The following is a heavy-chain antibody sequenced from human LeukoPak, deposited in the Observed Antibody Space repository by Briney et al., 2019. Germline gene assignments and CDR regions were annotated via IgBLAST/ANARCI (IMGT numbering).Heavy chain of an antibody. CDR1: GFTFSSYA. CDR2: ISYDGSNK. CDR3: ARALARFGDFDP. J-gene: IGHJ5*02. Sequence: GRSPRLSCAASGFTFSSYAMHWVRQAPGKGLEWVAVISYDGSNKYYADSVKGRFTISRDNSKNTLYLQMNSLRAEDTAVYYCARALARFGDFDPWGQGTLVTVSS. V-gene: IGHV3-30-3*01. D-gene: IGHD3-10*01.